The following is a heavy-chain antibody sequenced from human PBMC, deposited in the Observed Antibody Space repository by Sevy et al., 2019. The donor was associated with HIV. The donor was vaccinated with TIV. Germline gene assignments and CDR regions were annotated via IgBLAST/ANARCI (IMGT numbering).Heavy chain of an antibody. D-gene: IGHD6-13*01. J-gene: IGHJ6*02. Sequence: GGSLRLSCAASGFTFSTYTMNWVRQAPGKGLEWVSAISGSGGSTYYADSVKGRFTISRDKSKNTLYLQMNNLRAEDTAVYYGAKGDSTFYGMDVWGQGTTVTVSS. CDR2: ISGSGGST. V-gene: IGHV3-23*01. CDR3: AKGDSTFYGMDV. CDR1: GFTFSTYT.